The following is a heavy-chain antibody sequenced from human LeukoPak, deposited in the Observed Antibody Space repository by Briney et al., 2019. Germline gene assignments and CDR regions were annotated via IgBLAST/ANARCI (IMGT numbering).Heavy chain of an antibody. J-gene: IGHJ4*02. CDR2: INHSGST. V-gene: IGHV4-34*01. D-gene: IGHD4-17*01. CDR3: ARVPDYVAVGLVDY. Sequence: SETLSLTCAVYGGSFSGYYWSWIRQPPGKGLEWIGEINHSGSTNYNPSLKSRVTISVDTSKNQFSLKLSSVTAADTAVYYCARVPDYVAVGLVDYWGQGTLVTVSS. CDR1: GGSFSGYY.